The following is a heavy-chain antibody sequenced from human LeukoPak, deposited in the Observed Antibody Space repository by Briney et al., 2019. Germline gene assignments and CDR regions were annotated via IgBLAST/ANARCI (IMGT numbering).Heavy chain of an antibody. CDR1: GDSVSSNSAA. D-gene: IGHD5-12*01. CDR2: TYYRSKWYN. Sequence: SQTLSLTCAISGDSVSSNSAAWNWIRQSPSRGLEWLGRTYYRSKWYNDYAVSVKSRITINPDTPKNQFSLQLNSVTPEDTAVYYCARDPGPGYSGYDSLYYFDYWGQGTLVTVSS. V-gene: IGHV6-1*01. J-gene: IGHJ4*02. CDR3: ARDPGPGYSGYDSLYYFDY.